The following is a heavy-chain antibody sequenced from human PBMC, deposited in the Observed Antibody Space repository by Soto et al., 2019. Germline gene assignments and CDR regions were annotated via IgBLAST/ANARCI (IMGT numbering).Heavy chain of an antibody. CDR2: ISSRGNTI. D-gene: IGHD6-6*01. J-gene: IGHJ4*02. V-gene: IGHV3-11*01. CDR3: ASESLVGAARPFDY. Sequence: QVQLVESGGGLVKPGGSLRLSCAASGFTFSDYYMSWIRQAPGKGLEWVSYISSRGNTIYYADSVKGRFTISRDIAKNSLYLQLNSLRAEDTAVYYCASESLVGAARPFDYWGQGTLVTVSS. CDR1: GFTFSDYY.